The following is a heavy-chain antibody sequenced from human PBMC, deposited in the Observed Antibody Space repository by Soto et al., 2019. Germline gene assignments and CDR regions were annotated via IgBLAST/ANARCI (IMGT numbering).Heavy chain of an antibody. V-gene: IGHV4-4*02. D-gene: IGHD4-17*01. Sequence: SETLSLTCAVSGGSISSSNWWSWVRQPPGKGLEWIGEIYHSGSTNNNPSLKSRVTISVDKSKNQFSLKLSSVTAADTAVYYCAREAATVVTTRGGEAFDIWGQGTMVTVSS. CDR1: GGSISSSNW. CDR3: AREAATVVTTRGGEAFDI. J-gene: IGHJ3*02. CDR2: IYHSGST.